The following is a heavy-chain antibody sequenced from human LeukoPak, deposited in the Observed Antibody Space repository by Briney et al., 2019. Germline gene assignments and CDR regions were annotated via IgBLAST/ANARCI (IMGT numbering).Heavy chain of an antibody. V-gene: IGHV1-2*02. CDR1: GYTFTGKY. J-gene: IGHJ4*02. Sequence: GASVKVSCKASGYTFTGKYMHWVRQAPGQGLEWMGWINPKSGGTNYAQKFQDRVTMTRGTSISTAYMELSRLRSDDTAVYYCTRGLIVAATGSYAFFEYWGQGTLVTVSS. CDR3: TRGLIVAATGSYAFFEY. D-gene: IGHD1-26*01. CDR2: INPKSGGT.